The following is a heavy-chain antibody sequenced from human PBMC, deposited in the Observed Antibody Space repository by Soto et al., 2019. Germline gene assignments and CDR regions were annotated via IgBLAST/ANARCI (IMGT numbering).Heavy chain of an antibody. CDR3: ARDCSGGSCYSNYYYYYYYMDV. CDR2: ISSSSSTI. J-gene: IGHJ6*03. Sequence: GGSLRLSCAASGFTFSSYSMNWVRQAPGKGLEWVSYISSSSSTIYYADSVKGRFTISRDNAKNSLYLQMNSLRAEDTAVYYCARDCSGGSCYSNYYYYYYYMDVWGKGTTVTVSS. V-gene: IGHV3-48*01. D-gene: IGHD2-15*01. CDR1: GFTFSSYS.